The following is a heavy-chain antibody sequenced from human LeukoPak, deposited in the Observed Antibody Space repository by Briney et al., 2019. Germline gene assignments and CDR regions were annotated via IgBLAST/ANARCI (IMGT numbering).Heavy chain of an antibody. J-gene: IGHJ6*03. CDR2: LYHSDSA. V-gene: IGHV4-38-2*01. CDR1: GYSISNGYY. D-gene: IGHD3-3*01. CDR3: ARQHDSDYFYYIDV. Sequence: SETLSLTCAVSGYSISNGYYWVWIRQPPGRGLEWIGSLYHSDSAYYNTSLRSRVSMSVDTSKNQFSLTLRFVTAADTAVYYCARQHDSDYFYYIDVWGSGTTVTVSS.